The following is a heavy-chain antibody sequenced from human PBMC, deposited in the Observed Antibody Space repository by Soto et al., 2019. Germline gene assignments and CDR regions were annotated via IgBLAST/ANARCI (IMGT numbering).Heavy chain of an antibody. CDR2: ISWNSGSI. D-gene: IGHD4-4*01. CDR3: ANDIAGYSAHYYGMDV. Sequence: PGGSLRLSCAASGFTVDDYAMHWVRQAPGKGLEWVSGISWNSGSIGYADSVKGRFTISRDNAKNSLYLQMNSLRAEDTALYYCANDIAGYSAHYYGMDVWGQGTTVTVSS. J-gene: IGHJ6*02. V-gene: IGHV3-9*01. CDR1: GFTVDDYA.